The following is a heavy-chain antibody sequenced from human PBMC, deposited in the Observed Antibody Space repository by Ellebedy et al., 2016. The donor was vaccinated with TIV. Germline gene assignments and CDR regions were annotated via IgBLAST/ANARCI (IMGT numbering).Heavy chain of an antibody. CDR3: ARDEGGSGSLSY. J-gene: IGHJ4*02. CDR1: GGSISGYY. CDR2: MFHSGST. V-gene: IGHV4-59*01. D-gene: IGHD3-10*01. Sequence: MPSETLSLTCTVSGGSISGYYWSWIRQSPGKGLEWLGYMFHSGSTTYNPSLKSRGNISMDTSKNLVSLKLRSVTAADTAVYYCARDEGGSGSLSYWGQGTLVTVSS.